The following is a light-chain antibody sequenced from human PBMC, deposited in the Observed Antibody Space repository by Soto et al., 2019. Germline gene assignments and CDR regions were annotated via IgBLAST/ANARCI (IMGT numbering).Light chain of an antibody. Sequence: EIVMTQSPATLSVSPGGRATLSFRASQSISDTLAWYQQKRGQAPRLLIHGASNRATGIPDRFSGSGSGTDFTLTITRLEPEDFAVYYCQQYGGSPRTFGQGTKVDI. CDR1: QSISDT. CDR3: QQYGGSPRT. J-gene: IGKJ1*01. V-gene: IGKV3-20*01. CDR2: GAS.